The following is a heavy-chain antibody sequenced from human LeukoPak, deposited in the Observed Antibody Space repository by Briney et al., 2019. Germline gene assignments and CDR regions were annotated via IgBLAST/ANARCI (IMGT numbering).Heavy chain of an antibody. V-gene: IGHV4-4*07. D-gene: IGHD6-13*01. J-gene: IGHJ3*02. CDR1: GGPISNYY. Sequence: SETLSLTCTVSGGPISNYYWSWIRQPAGKGLEWIGRIYTTGSTNYNPSLKSRVTMSVDTSKNQFSLKLSSVTAADTAVYYCARQYSSSWYMFAFDIWGQGTMVTVSS. CDR3: ARQYSSSWYMFAFDI. CDR2: IYTTGST.